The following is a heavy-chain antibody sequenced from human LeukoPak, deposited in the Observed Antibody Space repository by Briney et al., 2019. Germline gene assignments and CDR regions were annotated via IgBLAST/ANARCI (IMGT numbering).Heavy chain of an antibody. V-gene: IGHV4-38-2*02. D-gene: IGHD6-13*01. J-gene: IGHJ4*02. CDR2: IYHSGST. CDR1: GYSISSGYY. Sequence: PSETLSLTCTVSGYSISSGYYWGWIRQPPGKGLEWIGSIYHSGSTYYNPPLKSRVTISEDTSKNQFSLKLSSVTAADTAVYYCARAKPSIAAAGTIGYWGQGTLVTVSS. CDR3: ARAKPSIAAAGTIGY.